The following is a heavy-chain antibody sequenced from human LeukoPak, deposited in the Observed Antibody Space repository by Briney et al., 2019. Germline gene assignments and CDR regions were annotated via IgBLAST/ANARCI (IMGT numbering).Heavy chain of an antibody. V-gene: IGHV3-20*04. Sequence: GGSLRLSCAASGFKFDDYGMTWVRQTRRGLEWVSSINWNGGSVGYGDSVKGRFTISRNNNMRIMDLLMNNLRAEDTAFYYCARAAYYSDVNSKQLDYMDVWGKGTTVTVSS. CDR3: ARAAYYSDVNSKQLDYMDV. CDR2: INWNGGSV. J-gene: IGHJ6*03. D-gene: IGHD2/OR15-2a*01. CDR1: GFKFDDYG.